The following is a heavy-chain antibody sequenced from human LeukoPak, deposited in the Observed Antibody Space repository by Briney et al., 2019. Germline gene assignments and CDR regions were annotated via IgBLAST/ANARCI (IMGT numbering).Heavy chain of an antibody. V-gene: IGHV4-59*01. CDR1: GDSISSNY. J-gene: IGHJ4*02. CDR3: AGNIGSSQDY. CDR2: ISYSGST. D-gene: IGHD6-13*01. Sequence: SETLSLTCTVSGDSISSNYWNWIRQPPGKGLEWIGYISYSGSTNYNPSLKSRVTISVDTSKNQFSLKLSSVTAADTAVYYCAGNIGSSQDYWGQGTLVTVSS.